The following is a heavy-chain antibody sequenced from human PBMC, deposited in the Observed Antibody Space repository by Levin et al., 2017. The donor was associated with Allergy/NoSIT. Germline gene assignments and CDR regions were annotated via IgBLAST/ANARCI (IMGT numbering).Heavy chain of an antibody. CDR2: IIPILGIA. Sequence: SVKVSCKASGGTFSSYAISWVRQAPGQGLEWMGRIIPILGIANYAQKFQGRVTITADKSTSTAYMELSSLRSEDTAVYYCASPGIAVAEGYYWGQGTLVTVSS. CDR3: ASPGIAVAEGYY. D-gene: IGHD6-19*01. V-gene: IGHV1-69*04. CDR1: GGTFSSYA. J-gene: IGHJ4*02.